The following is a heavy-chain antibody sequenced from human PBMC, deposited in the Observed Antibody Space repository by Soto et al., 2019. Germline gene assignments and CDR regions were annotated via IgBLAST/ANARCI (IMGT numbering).Heavy chain of an antibody. Sequence: GGSLRLSCAASGFTFSSYALTWVRQAPGKGLEWVTGISDGGDSTHYADSVKGRFTVSRDNSKNTLYLQINSLSAEDTAVYYCAKHSTTYDSWSGAVKGAFDIWGQGTMVTVSS. D-gene: IGHD3-3*01. CDR3: AKHSTTYDSWSGAVKGAFDI. V-gene: IGHV3-23*01. CDR2: ISDGGDST. J-gene: IGHJ3*02. CDR1: GFTFSSYA.